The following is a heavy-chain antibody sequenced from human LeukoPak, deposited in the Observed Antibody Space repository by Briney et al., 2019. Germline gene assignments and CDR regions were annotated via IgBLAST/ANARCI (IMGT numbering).Heavy chain of an antibody. Sequence: GGSLRLSCAASGFTFSSYGMSWVRQAPGKGLEWVSTISGVGGTTYDADSVEGRFTISRDNSKNTLYLQMSSLRSEDTAVYYCARAPTAAGTGYYYYYMDVWGKGTTVTVSS. J-gene: IGHJ6*03. V-gene: IGHV3-23*01. D-gene: IGHD6-13*01. CDR1: GFTFSSYG. CDR3: ARAPTAAGTGYYYYYMDV. CDR2: ISGVGGTT.